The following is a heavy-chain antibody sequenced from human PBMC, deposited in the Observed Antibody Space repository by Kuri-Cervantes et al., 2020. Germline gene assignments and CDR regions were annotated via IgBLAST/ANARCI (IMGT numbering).Heavy chain of an antibody. J-gene: IGHJ5*02. D-gene: IGHD3-22*01. V-gene: IGHV1-18*01. CDR2: ISDYNGNT. Sequence: ASVKVSCKASGYTFTSYGISWVRQAPGQGLEWMGWISDYNGNTNYAQKLQGRVTMTTDTSTSTAYMELRSLRSDDTAVYYCARDPKRARWVVGLLQLPTGYWFDPWGQGTLVTVSS. CDR1: GYTFTSYG. CDR3: ARDPKRARWVVGLLQLPTGYWFDP.